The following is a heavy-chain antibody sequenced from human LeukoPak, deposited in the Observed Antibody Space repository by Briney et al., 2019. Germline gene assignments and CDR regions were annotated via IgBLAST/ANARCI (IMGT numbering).Heavy chain of an antibody. CDR3: ARVGRGDYGDDAFDI. Sequence: SETLSLTCTASGGSISSYYWSWIRQPPGKGLEWIGYIYYSGSTNYNPSLKSRVTISVDTSKNQFSLKLSSVTAADTAVYYCARVGRGDYGDDAFDIWGQGTMVTVSS. CDR2: IYYSGST. CDR1: GGSISSYY. V-gene: IGHV4-59*01. D-gene: IGHD4-17*01. J-gene: IGHJ3*02.